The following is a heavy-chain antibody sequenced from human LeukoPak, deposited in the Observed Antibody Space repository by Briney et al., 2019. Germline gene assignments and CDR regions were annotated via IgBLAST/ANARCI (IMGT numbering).Heavy chain of an antibody. CDR2: INPSGGST. CDR1: GYTFTSYY. J-gene: IGHJ4*02. CDR3: ARDLGVVTRQPYAVLDY. D-gene: IGHD3-16*02. V-gene: IGHV1-46*01. Sequence: ASVKVSCKASGYTFTSYYIHWVRQAPGQGLEWMGIINPSGGSTSYAQKFQGRVTMTRDTSTSTVYMELSSLRSEDTAVYYCARDLGVVTRQPYAVLDYWGQGTLVTVSS.